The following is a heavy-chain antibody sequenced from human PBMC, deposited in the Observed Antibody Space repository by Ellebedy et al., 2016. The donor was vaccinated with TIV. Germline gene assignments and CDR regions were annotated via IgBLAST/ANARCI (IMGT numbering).Heavy chain of an antibody. CDR1: GFTFSKHG. Sequence: GESLKISCAASGFTFSKHGMHWVRQVPGKGLEWVAFIRYDDSARYYAETVKGRFTISRDNSQNILFLQMNSLRPEDTAMYYCAKAEKVAAHHWGRGTQVTVSS. CDR3: AKAEKVAAHH. D-gene: IGHD6-19*01. CDR2: IRYDDSAR. V-gene: IGHV3-30*02. J-gene: IGHJ1*01.